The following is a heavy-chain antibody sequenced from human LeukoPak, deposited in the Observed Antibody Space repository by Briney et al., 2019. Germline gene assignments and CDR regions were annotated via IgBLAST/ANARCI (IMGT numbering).Heavy chain of an antibody. D-gene: IGHD6-13*01. Sequence: PGGSLRLSCAASGFTFSTYTMNWVRQAPGEGLEWVSSISSSSTYIYYADSAKGRFTISRDNAKNSLYLHMNSLRAEDTAVYYCASDIAAPGYFDYWGQGTLVTVSS. CDR2: ISSSSTYI. J-gene: IGHJ4*02. CDR3: ASDIAAPGYFDY. CDR1: GFTFSTYT. V-gene: IGHV3-21*01.